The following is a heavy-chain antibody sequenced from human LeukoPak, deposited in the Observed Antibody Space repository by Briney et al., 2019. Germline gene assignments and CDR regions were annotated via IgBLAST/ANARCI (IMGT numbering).Heavy chain of an antibody. D-gene: IGHD4-11*01. CDR2: ISGSGGST. J-gene: IGHJ4*02. CDR3: ARSPADYSNYYFDY. CDR1: GFTFSSYA. V-gene: IGHV3-23*01. Sequence: GGSLRLSCAASGFTFSSYAMSWVRQAPGKGLEWVSAISGSGGSTYYADSVKGRFTISRDNSKNTLYLQMNSLRAEDTAVYYCARSPADYSNYYFDYWGQGTLVTVSS.